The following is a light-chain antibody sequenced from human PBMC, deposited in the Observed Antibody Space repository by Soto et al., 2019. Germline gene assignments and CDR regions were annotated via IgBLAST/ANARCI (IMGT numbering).Light chain of an antibody. CDR3: QQLSRYPLT. CDR2: SAS. V-gene: IGKV1-9*01. Sequence: DIHLTQSPSVLSASVGATVTITCRSSQALRNYLAWDQQTPGKAPDLLIYSASNLQRGVPSRVSGSGSETEFSLTIRALQTEDFATYYCQQLSRYPLTFGGGTKVDIK. CDR1: QALRNY. J-gene: IGKJ4*01.